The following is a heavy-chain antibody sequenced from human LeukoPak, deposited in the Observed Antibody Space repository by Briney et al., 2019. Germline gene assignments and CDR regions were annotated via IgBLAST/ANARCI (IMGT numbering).Heavy chain of an antibody. V-gene: IGHV4-59*01. D-gene: IGHD1-14*01. CDR1: GASINNNY. Sequence: SETLSLTCTVSGASINNNYWSWIRQPPGKGLEWSGYIYSNGNTNYNPSLKSRVTMSIETSKNQFSLKVPSVTAADTAVYYCASGTFDGPLYGTYWYFHVWGRGTLVTVSS. CDR2: IYSNGNT. CDR3: ASGTFDGPLYGTYWYFHV. J-gene: IGHJ2*01.